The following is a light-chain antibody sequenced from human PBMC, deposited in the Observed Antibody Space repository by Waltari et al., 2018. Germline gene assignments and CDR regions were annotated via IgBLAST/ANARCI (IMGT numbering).Light chain of an antibody. V-gene: IGLV1-44*01. Sequence: QSIVTQSPSVSGTPGQRVTISCSASGSKIGSIDLNWYQQLPGTAPKPLLYPINVRPSGVPDRVSGSKSGPSASLTISGLQSEDEADYYCAAWFDSLNGWVFGGGTKVTVL. CDR3: AAWFDSLNGWV. CDR2: PIN. J-gene: IGLJ3*02. CDR1: GSKIGSID.